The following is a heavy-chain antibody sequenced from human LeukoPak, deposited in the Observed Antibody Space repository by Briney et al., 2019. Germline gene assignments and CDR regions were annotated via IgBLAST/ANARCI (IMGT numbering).Heavy chain of an antibody. V-gene: IGHV4-39*07. J-gene: IGHJ5*02. CDR2: IYIGGNT. CDR1: GDSISTSTYY. Sequence: SETLSLTCTVSGDSISTSTYYWGWIRQPPGKGLEWIGTIYIGGNTYYNPPLKSRVTMSVDTSENQFSLRLTSVTAADTAVYYCARVGMSIAARRFGGGWFDPWGQGTLVTVSS. CDR3: ARVGMSIAARRFGGGWFDP. D-gene: IGHD6-6*01.